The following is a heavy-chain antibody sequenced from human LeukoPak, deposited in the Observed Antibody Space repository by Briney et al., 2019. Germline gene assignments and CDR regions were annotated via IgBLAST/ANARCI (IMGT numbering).Heavy chain of an antibody. V-gene: IGHV4-59*01. CDR1: GGSISSYY. Sequence: PSETLSLTCTVSGGSISSYYWSWIRQPVGKGLEWIGYIYYSGSTNYNPSLKSRVTISVDTSKNQFSLKMNSVTAADTAVYYCARGAPSGYYYCDFWGQGTLVTVSS. D-gene: IGHD3-22*01. J-gene: IGHJ4*02. CDR3: ARGAPSGYYYCDF. CDR2: IYYSGST.